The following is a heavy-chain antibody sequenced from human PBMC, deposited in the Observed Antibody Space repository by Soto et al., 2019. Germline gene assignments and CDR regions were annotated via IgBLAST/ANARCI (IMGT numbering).Heavy chain of an antibody. V-gene: IGHV3-7*03. CDR3: ARDGGRGYTYGLYYFDS. J-gene: IGHJ4*02. CDR1: GFTFSSYW. CDR2: IKQDGDEK. D-gene: IGHD5-18*01. Sequence: PGGSLRLSCVVSGFTFSSYWMSWVRQAPGKGLEWVANIKQDGDEKYYVDSVKGRFTISRDNAKNSLYLQMNSLRAEDTAVYYCARDGGRGYTYGLYYFDSWGQGTLVTVSS.